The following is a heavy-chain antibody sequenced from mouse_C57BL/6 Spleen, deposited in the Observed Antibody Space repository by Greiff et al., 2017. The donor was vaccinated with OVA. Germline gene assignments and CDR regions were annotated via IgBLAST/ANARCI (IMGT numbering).Heavy chain of an antibody. Sequence: QVQLQQPGAELVKPGASVKLSCKASGYTFTSYWMHWVKQRPGQGLEWIGMIHPNSGSTNYNEKFKSKATLTVDKSSSTAYMQLSSLTSEDSAVYYCARRGYDYDVSWFAYWGKGTLVTVSA. J-gene: IGHJ3*01. CDR1: GYTFTSYW. CDR2: IHPNSGST. D-gene: IGHD2-4*01. CDR3: ARRGYDYDVSWFAY. V-gene: IGHV1-64*01.